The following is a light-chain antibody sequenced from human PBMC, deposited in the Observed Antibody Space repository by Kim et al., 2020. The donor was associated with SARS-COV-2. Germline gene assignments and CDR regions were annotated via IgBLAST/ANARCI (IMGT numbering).Light chain of an antibody. J-gene: IGKJ1*01. Sequence: DIQMTQSPSSLSVSVGDRVTITCRASQSITNSFAWYQQKPGKVPQLLIYAASALQTGVPSRFSGSGSGTDFTLTISSLQPEDVATYDCQKYNSDSRTFGQGTKVDIK. CDR1: QSITNS. CDR2: AAS. V-gene: IGKV1-27*01. CDR3: QKYNSDSRT.